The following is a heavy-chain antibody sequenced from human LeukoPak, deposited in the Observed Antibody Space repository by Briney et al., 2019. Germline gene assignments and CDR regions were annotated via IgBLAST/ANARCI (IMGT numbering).Heavy chain of an antibody. V-gene: IGHV5-51*01. D-gene: IGHD3-10*01. CDR1: GYTFTSYW. CDR2: INPHDSDT. CDR3: ARPATYDSGSGTYYNFDF. Sequence: GESLKISCKASGYTFTSYWIGWVRQVPGKSLEWMGIINPHDSDTRYSPSFQGQVAISADKSISTAYLQWSSLKASDTAMHYCARPATYDSGSGTYYNFDFWGQGTLVTVSS. J-gene: IGHJ4*02.